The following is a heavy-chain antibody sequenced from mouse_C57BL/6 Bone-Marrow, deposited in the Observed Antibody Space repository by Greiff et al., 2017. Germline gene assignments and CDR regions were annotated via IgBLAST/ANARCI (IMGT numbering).Heavy chain of an antibody. V-gene: IGHV1-55*01. J-gene: IGHJ4*01. CDR3: AREGGTNAMDY. CDR1: GYTFTSYW. CDR2: IYPGSGST. Sequence: VQLQQPGAELVKPGASVKMSCKASGYTFTSYWLTWVKQRPGQGLEWIGDIYPGSGSTNYNEKFKSKATLTVDTSSSTAYMQLSSLTSEDSAVYYCAREGGTNAMDYWGQGTSVTVSS.